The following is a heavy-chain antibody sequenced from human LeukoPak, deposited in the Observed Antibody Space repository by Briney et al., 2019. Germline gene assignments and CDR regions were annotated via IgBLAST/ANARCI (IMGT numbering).Heavy chain of an antibody. CDR2: ISGSGEST. D-gene: IGHD3-3*01. V-gene: IGHV3-23*01. Sequence: GGSLRLSCAASGFTFRNYTMTWVRQAPGKGLEWVSAISGSGESTYYADSVKGRFTISRDNSKNTLYLQMNRLRDEDTALFYCAKEVKDTGYYHLDNWGQGTLVTVSS. CDR3: AKEVKDTGYYHLDN. CDR1: GFTFRNYT. J-gene: IGHJ4*02.